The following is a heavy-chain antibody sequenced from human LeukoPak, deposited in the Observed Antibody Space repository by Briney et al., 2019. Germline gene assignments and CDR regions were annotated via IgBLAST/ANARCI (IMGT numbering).Heavy chain of an antibody. V-gene: IGHV3-30-3*01. CDR2: ISYDGSNK. CDR3: ARDPWGYGPGAFDI. Sequence: GRSLRLSCAASGFTFSSYAMRWVRQAPGKGLEWVAVISYDGSNKYYADSVKGRFTISRDNSKNTLYPQMNSLRAEDTAVYYCARDPWGYGPGAFDIWGQGTMVTVSS. J-gene: IGHJ3*02. CDR1: GFTFSSYA. D-gene: IGHD3-16*01.